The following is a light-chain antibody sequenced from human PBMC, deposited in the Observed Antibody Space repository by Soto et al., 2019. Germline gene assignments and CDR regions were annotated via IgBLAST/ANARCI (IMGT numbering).Light chain of an antibody. CDR1: QNVLYSSNNNNY. J-gene: IGKJ2*01. CDR3: QQYYSTPYT. V-gene: IGKV4-1*01. Sequence: DIVMTQSPDSLAVSLGERATINCKSSQNVLYSSNNNNYLAWFQHKPGQPPKLLIYWASTREAGVPDRFSGTGSGTDFTLNISSLQAEDVAVYYCQQYYSTPYTFGQGTKLEIK. CDR2: WAS.